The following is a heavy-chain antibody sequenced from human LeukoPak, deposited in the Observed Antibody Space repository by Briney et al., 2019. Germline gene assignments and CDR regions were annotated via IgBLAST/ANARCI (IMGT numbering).Heavy chain of an antibody. J-gene: IGHJ6*03. V-gene: IGHV1-69*06. CDR3: ARGDDIVATIRDYYYYMDV. D-gene: IGHD5-12*01. Sequence: SVKVSCKASGGTFSSSGISWLRQAPGHGLEWMGGIIPIFGTANYAQKFQGRVTITADKSTSTAYMELSSLRSEDTAVYYCARGDDIVATIRDYYYYMDVWGKGTTVTVSS. CDR1: GGTFSSSG. CDR2: IIPIFGTA.